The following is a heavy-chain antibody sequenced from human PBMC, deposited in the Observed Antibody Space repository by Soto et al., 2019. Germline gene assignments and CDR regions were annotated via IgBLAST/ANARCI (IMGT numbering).Heavy chain of an antibody. V-gene: IGHV3-23*01. CDR1: GFTFSSYA. CDR3: AKGVLAYYYGMDV. D-gene: IGHD2-8*02. J-gene: IGHJ6*02. Sequence: PGGSLRLSCAASGFTFSSYAMGWVRQAPGKGLEWVSAISGSGGSTYYADSVKGRFTISRDNSKNTLYLQMNSLRAEDTAVYYCAKGVLAYYYGMDVWGQGTTVTVSS. CDR2: ISGSGGST.